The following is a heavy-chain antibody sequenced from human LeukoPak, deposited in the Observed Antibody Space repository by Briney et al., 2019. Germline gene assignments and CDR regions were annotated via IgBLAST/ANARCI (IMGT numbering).Heavy chain of an antibody. CDR1: GFTFSSYE. Sequence: GGSLRLSCAASGFTFSSYEMNWVRQAPGKGLEWVSYISSSSSTIYYADSVKGRFTISRDNAKNSLYLQMNSLRAEDTAVYYCARDVWDYDILTGYYGGIDYWGQGTLVTVPS. V-gene: IGHV3-48*01. CDR2: ISSSSSTI. CDR3: ARDVWDYDILTGYYGGIDY. J-gene: IGHJ4*02. D-gene: IGHD3-9*01.